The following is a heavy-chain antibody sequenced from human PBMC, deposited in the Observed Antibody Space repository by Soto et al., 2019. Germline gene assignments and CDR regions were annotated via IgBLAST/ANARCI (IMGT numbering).Heavy chain of an antibody. CDR1: GFTFSSYG. V-gene: IGHV3-33*01. CDR2: IWYDGSNK. CDR3: ARPQLELMVGSGYNPPGFDY. J-gene: IGHJ4*02. D-gene: IGHD3-22*01. Sequence: QVQLVESGGGVVQPGRSLRLSCAASGFTFSSYGMHWVRQAPGKGLEWVAVIWYDGSNKYYADSVKGRFTISRDNSKNTLYLQMNSLRAEDTAVYYCARPQLELMVGSGYNPPGFDYWGQGTLVTVSS.